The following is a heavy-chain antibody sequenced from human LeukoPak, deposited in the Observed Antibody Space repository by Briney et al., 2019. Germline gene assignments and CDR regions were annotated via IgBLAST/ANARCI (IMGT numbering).Heavy chain of an antibody. V-gene: IGHV4-59*01. CDR2: IYYSGST. CDR3: ARLTRRNGFDP. D-gene: IGHD7-27*01. Sequence: PSEILSLTCTGSGGSISSYYWSWIRQPPGKGLEWIGYIYYSGSTNYNPSLKSRVTISVDTSKNQFSLKLSSVTAADTAVYYCARLTRRNGFDPWGQGTLVTVSS. CDR1: GGSISSYY. J-gene: IGHJ5*02.